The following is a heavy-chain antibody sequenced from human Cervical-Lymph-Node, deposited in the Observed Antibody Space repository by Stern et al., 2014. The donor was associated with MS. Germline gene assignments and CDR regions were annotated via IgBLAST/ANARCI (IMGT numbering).Heavy chain of an antibody. Sequence: VQLVESGAEVKKPGASVKVSCKVSGYTLTELSMHWVRPAHGKGLEWMGGFDPDDGETIYAQKFQGRVTMTEDTSTDTAYRELSSLRSEDTAVYYCATDRDDFRSGYSAPTKGYGLDVWGQGTTVTVTS. CDR1: GYTLTELS. D-gene: IGHD3-3*01. V-gene: IGHV1-24*01. CDR3: ATDRDDFRSGYSAPTKGYGLDV. J-gene: IGHJ6*02. CDR2: FDPDDGET.